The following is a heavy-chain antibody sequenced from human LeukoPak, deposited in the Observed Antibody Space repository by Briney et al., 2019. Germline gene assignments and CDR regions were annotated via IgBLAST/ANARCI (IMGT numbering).Heavy chain of an antibody. V-gene: IGHV3-53*01. D-gene: IGHD4/OR15-4a*01. Sequence: PGGSLRLSCTVSGLTVSTNSMSWVRPAPGKGLEWVSFIYSDNPHYSDSVKGRFTISRDNSKNTLYLQMNSLRADDTAVYYCARRAGAYSHPYDYWGQGTLVTASS. CDR3: ARRAGAYSHPYDY. CDR1: GLTVSTNS. J-gene: IGHJ4*02. CDR2: IYSDNP.